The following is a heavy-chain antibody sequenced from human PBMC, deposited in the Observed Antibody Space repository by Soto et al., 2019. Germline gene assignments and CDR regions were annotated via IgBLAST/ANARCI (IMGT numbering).Heavy chain of an antibody. CDR1: GGSISSYY. CDR2: IYYSGST. CDR3: ASXXXXXXXXXXX. J-gene: IGHJ4*02. V-gene: IGHV4-59*01. Sequence: SETLSLTCTVSGGSISSYYWSWIRQPPGKGLEWIGYIYYSGSTTYNSSLKSRVTMTVDTSKNQFSLKLSSVTAADTAVYYCASXXXXXXXXXXXXGXXXXVTXXS.